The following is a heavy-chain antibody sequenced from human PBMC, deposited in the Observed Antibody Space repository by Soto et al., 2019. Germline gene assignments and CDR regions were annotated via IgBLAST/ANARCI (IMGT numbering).Heavy chain of an antibody. CDR1: GGSISSSSHY. CDR2: IYYSGST. D-gene: IGHD2-15*01. Sequence: SETLSLTCTVSGGSISSSSHYWGWIRQPPGKGLEWIGSIYYSGSTYYNPSLKSRVTISVDTSKNQFSLKLSSVTAADTAVYYCARTHWDCSGGSCYSTESFWFDPWGQGTLVT. J-gene: IGHJ5*02. CDR3: ARTHWDCSGGSCYSTESFWFDP. V-gene: IGHV4-39*01.